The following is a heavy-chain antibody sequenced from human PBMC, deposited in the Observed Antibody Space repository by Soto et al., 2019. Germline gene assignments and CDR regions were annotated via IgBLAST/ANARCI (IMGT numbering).Heavy chain of an antibody. D-gene: IGHD1-7*01. V-gene: IGHV4-34*01. CDR1: GGSFSGYY. CDR2: INHSGST. CDR3: ATMGTPATGLYYFDN. Sequence: PSETLSLTCAVYGGSFSGYYWSWIRQPPGKGLEWIGEINHSGSTNYNPSLKSRVTISVDTSKNQFSLKLSSVTAADTAVYYCATMGTPATGLYYFDNWGQGTLVTVSS. J-gene: IGHJ4*02.